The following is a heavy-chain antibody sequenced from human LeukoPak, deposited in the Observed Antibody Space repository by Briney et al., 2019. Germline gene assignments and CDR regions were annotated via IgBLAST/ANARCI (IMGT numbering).Heavy chain of an antibody. CDR2: IGGSGT. J-gene: IGHJ4*02. CDR1: GFRVGDYA. D-gene: IGHD4/OR15-4a*01. CDR3: AKGLTMIDY. V-gene: IGHV3-23*01. Sequence: GGSLRLSCAVSGFRVGDYALHWVRQAPGKGLEWVSTIGGSGTYYADSVKGRFTISRDNSKNMLFLQMNSLRAEDTAVYYCAKGLTMIDYWGQGTLVTVSS.